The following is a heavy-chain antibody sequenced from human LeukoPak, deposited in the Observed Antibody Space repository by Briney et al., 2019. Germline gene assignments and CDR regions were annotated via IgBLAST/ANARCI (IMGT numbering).Heavy chain of an antibody. CDR3: ARDRGSYCSGGSCYAPHIDY. CDR1: GYTFTSHG. D-gene: IGHD2-15*01. J-gene: IGHJ4*02. Sequence: ASVKVSCKASGYTFTSHGPSWVRQAPGQGLEWMGRISAYNGDTKYAQKIQDRVTMTTDTTTSAAYMELMSLRSDDTAVYYCARDRGSYCSGGSCYAPHIDYWGQGTLVTISS. V-gene: IGHV1-18*01. CDR2: ISAYNGDT.